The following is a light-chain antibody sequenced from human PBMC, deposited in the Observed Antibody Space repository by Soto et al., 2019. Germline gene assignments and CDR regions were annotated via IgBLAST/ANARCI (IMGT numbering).Light chain of an antibody. CDR3: VSFTTSRSYV. V-gene: IGLV2-14*03. J-gene: IGLJ1*01. Sequence: QSVLTQPASVSGSPGQSITISCTGTNSDVGAYSYVSWYQQYPGKAPKLLIYDVGARPSGISDRFSGSKSGNTASLTISGLQAEDEADYYCVSFTTSRSYVFGTGTKLTVL. CDR2: DVG. CDR1: NSDVGAYSY.